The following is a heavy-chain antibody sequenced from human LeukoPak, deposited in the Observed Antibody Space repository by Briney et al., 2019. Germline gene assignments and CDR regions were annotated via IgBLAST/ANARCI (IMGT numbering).Heavy chain of an antibody. Sequence: PGGSLRLSCAAFGFTFSNYAMSWVRQAPGKGLEWVSIISDSGDNTYYADSVKGRFAISRDSSENTLYLQIDSLGAEDTAIYYCAKDHDSTSWGQGTLVTVSS. CDR2: ISDSGDNT. CDR1: GFTFSNYA. J-gene: IGHJ5*02. CDR3: AKDHDSTS. V-gene: IGHV3-23*01. D-gene: IGHD3-22*01.